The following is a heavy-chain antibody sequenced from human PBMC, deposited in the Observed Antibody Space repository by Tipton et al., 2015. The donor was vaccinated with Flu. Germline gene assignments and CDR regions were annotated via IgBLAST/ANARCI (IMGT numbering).Heavy chain of an antibody. D-gene: IGHD2-2*02. Sequence: TLSLTCSVSGGSISSYDWSWIRQPPGKGLEWVGYILQSGRVNYNPSLMSRVIISADTSKNQFSLRLSSVTAADTAVYYCARLFSYTYGPTNNFFDYWGRGTLVTVSS. CDR3: ARLFSYTYGPTNNFFDY. V-gene: IGHV4-59*13. CDR1: GGSISSYD. CDR2: ILQSGRV. J-gene: IGHJ4*02.